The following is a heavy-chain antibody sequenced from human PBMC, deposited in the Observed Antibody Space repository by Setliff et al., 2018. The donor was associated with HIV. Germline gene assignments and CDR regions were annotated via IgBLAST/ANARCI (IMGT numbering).Heavy chain of an antibody. Sequence: VASVKVSCKASGYTFTSYYIHWVRQAPGQGLEWMGIVIPSTGDTNYAQNFQGRVTMTRDTSANTVYMDLSSLKSEDTAVYYCVREARGGYFDYWGQGTLVTVS. CDR3: VREARGGYFDY. CDR1: GYTFTSYY. J-gene: IGHJ4*02. V-gene: IGHV1-46*01. D-gene: IGHD2-15*01. CDR2: VIPSTGDT.